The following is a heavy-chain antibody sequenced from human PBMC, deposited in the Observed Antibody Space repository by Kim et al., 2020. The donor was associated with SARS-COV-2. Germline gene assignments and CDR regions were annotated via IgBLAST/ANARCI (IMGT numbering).Heavy chain of an antibody. CDR3: ARSVDTAMVTFAY. V-gene: IGHV3-21*01. CDR1: GFTFSSYS. J-gene: IGHJ4*02. D-gene: IGHD5-18*01. CDR2: ISSSSSYI. Sequence: GGSLRLSCAASGFTFSSYSMNWVRQAPGKGLEWVSSISSSSSYIYYADSVKGRFTISRDNAKNSLYLQMNSLRADDTAVYYCARSVDTAMVTFAYWGQGTLVTVSS.